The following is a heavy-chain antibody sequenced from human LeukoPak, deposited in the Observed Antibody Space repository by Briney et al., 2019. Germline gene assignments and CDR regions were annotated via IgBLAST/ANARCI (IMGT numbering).Heavy chain of an antibody. D-gene: IGHD3-22*01. Sequence: SETLSLTCTVAGGSISSSTYNWGWIRQPPGKGLEWIGSVYYTGITYYNPSVVSRVTISVDTSKNHFSLELNSVTAADTGVYFCARQVRSPVVMFMDVWGKGTTVIVSS. CDR2: VYYTGIT. CDR1: GGSISSSTYN. V-gene: IGHV4-39*01. J-gene: IGHJ6*03. CDR3: ARQVRSPVVMFMDV.